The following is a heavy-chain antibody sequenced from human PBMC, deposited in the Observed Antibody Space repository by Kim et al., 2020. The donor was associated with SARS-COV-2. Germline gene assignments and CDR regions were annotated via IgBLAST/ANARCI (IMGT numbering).Heavy chain of an antibody. CDR3: ARVIRGTLGYCSSTSCYDSYFQH. D-gene: IGHD2-2*01. CDR2: INTNTGNP. Sequence: ASVKVSCKASGYTFTSYAMNWVRQAPGQGLEWMGWINTNTGNPTYAQGFTGRFVFSLDTSVSTAYLQISSLKAEDTAVYYCARVIRGTLGYCSSTSCYDSYFQHWGQGTLVTVSS. V-gene: IGHV7-4-1*02. J-gene: IGHJ1*01. CDR1: GYTFTSYA.